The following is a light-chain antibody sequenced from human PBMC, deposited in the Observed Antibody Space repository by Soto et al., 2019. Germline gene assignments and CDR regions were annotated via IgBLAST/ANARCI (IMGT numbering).Light chain of an antibody. CDR3: HDYGSSPGT. CDR2: AAS. CDR1: QSGSSNL. Sequence: ECVLTQSPSTISLSPGEIANLSCRATQSGSSNLLAWYQQKPGQAPRLPIYAASSRAAGIPDRFSGSGSGTDFTLTISRLEPEEVAVYSWHDYGSSPGTVGHGTMG. J-gene: IGKJ1*01. V-gene: IGKV3-20*01.